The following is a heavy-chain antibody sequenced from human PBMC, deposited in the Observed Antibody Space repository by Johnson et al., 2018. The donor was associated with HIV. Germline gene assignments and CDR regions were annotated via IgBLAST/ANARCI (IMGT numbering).Heavy chain of an antibody. D-gene: IGHD5-12*01. Sequence: VQLVESGGGLVKPGGSLRLSCAASGFTFSDYYMSWIRQAPGKGLEWVSYISSSGSTIYYADSVKGRFTISRDNAKNSLYLQMNSLRAEDTALYYCASVLGRGYSGYDKNYDAFDIWGQGTMVTVSS. CDR3: ASVLGRGYSGYDKNYDAFDI. CDR1: GFTFSDYY. J-gene: IGHJ3*02. CDR2: ISSSGSTI. V-gene: IGHV3-11*01.